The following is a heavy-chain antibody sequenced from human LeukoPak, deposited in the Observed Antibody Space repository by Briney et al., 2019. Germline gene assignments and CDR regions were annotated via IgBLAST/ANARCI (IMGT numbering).Heavy chain of an antibody. V-gene: IGHV3-48*04. J-gene: IGHJ5*02. CDR3: ARDPHPGYFRGGSCSPHWFDP. Sequence: GGSLRLSCAASGFTFSSYSMNWVRQAPGKGLEWVSYISSSSSTIYYADSVKGRFTISRDNAKNSLYLQMNSLRAEDTAVYYCARDPHPGYFRGGSCSPHWFDPWGQGTLVNVSS. CDR2: ISSSSSTI. D-gene: IGHD2-15*01. CDR1: GFTFSSYS.